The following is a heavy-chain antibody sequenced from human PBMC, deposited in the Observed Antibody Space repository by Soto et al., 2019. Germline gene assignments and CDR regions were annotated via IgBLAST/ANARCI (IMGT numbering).Heavy chain of an antibody. CDR2: ISSSSRTI. CDR3: ARDTVWFGELLSGYFDY. J-gene: IGHJ4*02. V-gene: IGHV3-48*02. Sequence: EVQLVESGGGLVQPGGSLRLSCAASGFTFSSYSMNWVRQAPGKGLEWVSYISSSSRTIYYADSVKGRFTISRDNAKNSLYLQMNSLRDEDTAVYYCARDTVWFGELLSGYFDYWGQGTLVTVSS. D-gene: IGHD3-10*01. CDR1: GFTFSSYS.